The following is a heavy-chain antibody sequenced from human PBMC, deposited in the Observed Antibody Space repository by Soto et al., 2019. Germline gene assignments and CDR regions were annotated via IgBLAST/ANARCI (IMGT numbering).Heavy chain of an antibody. CDR2: IYYSGST. J-gene: IGHJ5*02. CDR1: GGSISSYY. D-gene: IGHD2-2*01. V-gene: IGHV4-59*08. CDR3: ARRAATPYADWFDP. Sequence: QVQLQESGPGLVKPSETLSLTCTVSGGSISSYYWSWIRQPPGKGLEWIGYIYYSGSTNYNPSLKSRVTISVDTSKNQFSLKLSSVTAADTAVYYCARRAATPYADWFDPWGQGTLVTVSS.